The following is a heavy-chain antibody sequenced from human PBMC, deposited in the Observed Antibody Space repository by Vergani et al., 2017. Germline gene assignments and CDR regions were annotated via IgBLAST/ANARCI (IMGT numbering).Heavy chain of an antibody. CDR1: GGSISSSSYY. CDR2: IYYSGST. CDR3: ARQQTGYCSSTSCSREADWFDP. V-gene: IGHV4-39*01. J-gene: IGHJ5*02. D-gene: IGHD2-2*01. Sequence: QLQLQESGPGLVKPSETLSLTCTVSGGSISSSSYYWGWIRQPPGKGLEWIGSIYYSGSTYYNPSLKSRVTISVDTSKNQFSLKLSSVTAADTAVYYCARQQTGYCSSTSCSREADWFDPWGQGTLVTVSS.